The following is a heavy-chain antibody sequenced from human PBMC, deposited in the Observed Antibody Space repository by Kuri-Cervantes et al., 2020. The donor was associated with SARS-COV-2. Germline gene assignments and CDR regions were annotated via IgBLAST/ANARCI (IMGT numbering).Heavy chain of an antibody. CDR1: GFTFSAYT. CDR3: AREGVVAASPDAFDI. CDR2: ITRSSVYI. D-gene: IGHD2-15*01. V-gene: IGHV3-21*01. J-gene: IGHJ3*02. Sequence: GESLKISCVASGFTFSAYTLNWVRQAPGKGLEWVSSITRSSVYISYADSLKGRFTISRDNAKNSLYLQMNSLRAEDTAVYYCAREGVVAASPDAFDIWGQGTMVTVSS.